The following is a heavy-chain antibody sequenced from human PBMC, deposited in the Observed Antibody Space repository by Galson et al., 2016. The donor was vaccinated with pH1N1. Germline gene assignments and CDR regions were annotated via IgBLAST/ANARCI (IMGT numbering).Heavy chain of an antibody. CDR1: GFTFSSNG. D-gene: IGHD3-22*01. V-gene: IGHV3-23*01. Sequence: SLRLSCAASGFTFSSNGMSWVRQAPGKGLEWVSAISGNGGSTHYADSVKGRFTISRDNSKNTLYLQMNSLRAEDTAVYYCARTGTEDYYDSSGYYYVYWYFDLWGRGTLVTVSS. CDR3: ARTGTEDYYDSSGYYYVYWYFDL. CDR2: ISGNGGST. J-gene: IGHJ2*01.